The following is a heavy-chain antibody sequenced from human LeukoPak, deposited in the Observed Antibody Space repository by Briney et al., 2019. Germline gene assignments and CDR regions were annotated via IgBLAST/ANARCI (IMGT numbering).Heavy chain of an antibody. V-gene: IGHV4-39*01. Sequence: SETLSLTRTVSGGSISSSSYYWGWIRQPSGKGLEWIGSIYYSGSTYYNPSLKSRVTISVDTSKNQFSLKLSSVTAADTAVYYCATIYSSSWYLFDYWGQGTLVTVSS. D-gene: IGHD6-13*01. CDR2: IYYSGST. J-gene: IGHJ4*02. CDR3: ATIYSSSWYLFDY. CDR1: GGSISSSSYY.